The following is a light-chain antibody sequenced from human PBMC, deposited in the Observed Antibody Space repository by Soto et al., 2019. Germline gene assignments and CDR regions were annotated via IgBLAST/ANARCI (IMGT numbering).Light chain of an antibody. J-gene: IGKJ2*01. CDR3: QQYNSWPPYT. V-gene: IGKV3-15*01. Sequence: EVVMTQSPATVSVSPGERATLSCRASQSVSSNLAWYQHKPGQAPRILIYGASTRATGTPARFSGSGSGTEFTLTISSLQSEDFAVYYCQQYNSWPPYTFGQGTKLDIK. CDR2: GAS. CDR1: QSVSSN.